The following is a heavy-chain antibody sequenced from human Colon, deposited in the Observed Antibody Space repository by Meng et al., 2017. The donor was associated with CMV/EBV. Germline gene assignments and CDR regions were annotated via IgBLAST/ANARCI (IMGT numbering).Heavy chain of an antibody. Sequence: GGSLRLSCAASDFTFSSYSMNWVRQAPGKGLEWVSSISSSSSYIYYADSVKGRFTISRDNAKNSLYLQMNSLRAEDTAVYYCARDHPSGYYYAFDYWGQGTLVTVSS. CDR3: ARDHPSGYYYAFDY. CDR2: ISSSSSYI. V-gene: IGHV3-21*01. CDR1: DFTFSSYS. J-gene: IGHJ4*02. D-gene: IGHD3-22*01.